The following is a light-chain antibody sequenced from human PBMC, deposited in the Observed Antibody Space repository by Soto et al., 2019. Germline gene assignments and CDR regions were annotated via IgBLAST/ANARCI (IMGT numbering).Light chain of an antibody. Sequence: QSVLTQPASVSGSPGQSITISCTGTSSDVGSYNLVSWYQQHPGKAPKLMIYEGSKRPSGVSNRLSGSKSGNTASLTISGLQAEDEADYYCCSYAGSSTYAFGTGTKVTVL. CDR2: EGS. CDR3: CSYAGSSTYA. CDR1: SSDVGSYNL. J-gene: IGLJ1*01. V-gene: IGLV2-23*01.